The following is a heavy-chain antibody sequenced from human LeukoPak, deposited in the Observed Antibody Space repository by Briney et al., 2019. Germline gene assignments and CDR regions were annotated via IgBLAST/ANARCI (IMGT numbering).Heavy chain of an antibody. V-gene: IGHV4-34*01. CDR1: GGSVSGYY. CDR3: ARSANAFDI. CDR2: ISHSGST. Sequence: PSETLSLTCAVSGGSVSGYYWSWIRQPPGKGPEWIGKISHSGSTNYNPSLKSRVTISVDTSTNQFSLNLSSVTAADTAVYYCARSANAFDIWGQGIMVTVSS. J-gene: IGHJ3*02.